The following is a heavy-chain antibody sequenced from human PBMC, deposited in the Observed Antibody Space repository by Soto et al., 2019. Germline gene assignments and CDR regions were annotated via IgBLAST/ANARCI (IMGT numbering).Heavy chain of an antibody. CDR3: ARSAPYYPLDY. J-gene: IGHJ4*02. CDR2: ISFDGGSK. CDR1: GFTFSHYA. Sequence: QVQLVESGGGVVQPGRSLRLSCAASGFTFSHYAMHWVRQAPGKGLEWLAVISFDGGSKYYADSVKGRFTISRDNSKNTLYLQRNSLRADDTAVYYCARSAPYYPLDYWGRGTLVTVSS. V-gene: IGHV3-30-3*01. D-gene: IGHD3-22*01.